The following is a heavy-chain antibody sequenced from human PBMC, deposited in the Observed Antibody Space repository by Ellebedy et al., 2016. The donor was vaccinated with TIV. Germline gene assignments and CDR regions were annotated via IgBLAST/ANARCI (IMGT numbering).Heavy chain of an antibody. D-gene: IGHD6-19*01. J-gene: IGHJ4*02. CDR3: ARDGGGWRNDY. CDR2: INWDASRT. V-gene: IGHV3-20*04. CDR1: GVNFGDCG. Sequence: GESLKISCTVSGVNFGDCGMNWVRQTPGKGLEWVSHINWDASRTGYVDSVKGRFTVSRDNAKNTLYLQMDSLRAEDTALYYCARDGGGWRNDYWGQGTLVTVSS.